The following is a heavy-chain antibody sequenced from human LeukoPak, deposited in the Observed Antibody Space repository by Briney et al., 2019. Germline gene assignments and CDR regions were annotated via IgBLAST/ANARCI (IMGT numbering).Heavy chain of an antibody. CDR2: ISYRGSA. CDR1: GGSISSSSYY. D-gene: IGHD2-21*01. J-gene: IGHJ3*02. V-gene: IGHV4-39*07. CDR3: ARGGIGAFDI. Sequence: PSETLSLTCTVSGGSISSSSYYWGWIRQPPGKGLEWIGSISYRGSAFYNPSLKSRVTISVDTSKSRFSLKLTSVTAADTAVYYCARGGIGAFDIWGQGTMVTVSS.